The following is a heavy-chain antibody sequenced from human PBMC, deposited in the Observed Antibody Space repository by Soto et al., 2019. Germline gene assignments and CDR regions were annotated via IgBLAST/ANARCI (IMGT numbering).Heavy chain of an antibody. Sequence: PSETLSLTCTVSGGSISSSSYYWGWIRQPPGKGLEWIGSIYYSGSTYYNPSLKSRVTISVDTSKNQFSLKLSSVTAADTAVYYCARLGIPFDYWGQGTLVTVSS. CDR2: IYYSGST. CDR3: ARLGIPFDY. CDR1: GGSISSSSYY. D-gene: IGHD2-21*01. V-gene: IGHV4-39*01. J-gene: IGHJ4*02.